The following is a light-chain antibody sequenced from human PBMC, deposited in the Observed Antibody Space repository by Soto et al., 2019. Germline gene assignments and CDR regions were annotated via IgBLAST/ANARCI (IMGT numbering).Light chain of an antibody. CDR3: QQYNSYWT. V-gene: IGKV1-5*03. CDR1: QSISSW. J-gene: IGKJ1*01. CDR2: KAS. Sequence: DIQMTQSPSTLSASVGDRVTITCRASQSISSWLAWYQQKPGKAPKLLTYKASSLGSGVPSRCSGSGYGTEFTLTISSLQPDDFATYYCQQYNSYWTFGQGTKVEIK.